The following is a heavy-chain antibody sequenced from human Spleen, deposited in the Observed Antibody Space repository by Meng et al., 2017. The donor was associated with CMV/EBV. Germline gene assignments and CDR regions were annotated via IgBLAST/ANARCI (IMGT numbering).Heavy chain of an antibody. J-gene: IGHJ6*02. CDR3: VRDYKGGYYDILIRGYYFGMDV. D-gene: IGHD3-9*01. Sequence: GGSLRLSCAASGFSFSDHYMDWVRQAPGKGLEWVGRSRNKANSYTAEYAASVKGRFTISRDDSKNSLYLQMNSLKTEDTAVYYCVRDYKGGYYDILIRGYYFGMDVWGQGTTVTVSS. CDR2: SRNKANSYTA. V-gene: IGHV3-72*01. CDR1: GFSFSDHY.